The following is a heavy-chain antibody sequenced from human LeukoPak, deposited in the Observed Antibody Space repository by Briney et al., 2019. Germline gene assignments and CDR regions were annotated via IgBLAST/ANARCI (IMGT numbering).Heavy chain of an antibody. D-gene: IGHD3-16*02. CDR3: ARGYRGVRGVLFDI. V-gene: IGHV4-30-4*01. Sequence: SETLSLTCTVSGGSISSGDYYWSWIRQPPGKGLEWIGYIYYSGSTYYNPSLKSRVTISVDTSKNQFSLKLSSVTAADTAVYYCARGYRGVRGVLFDIWGQGTMVTVSS. CDR1: GGSISSGDYY. J-gene: IGHJ3*02. CDR2: IYYSGST.